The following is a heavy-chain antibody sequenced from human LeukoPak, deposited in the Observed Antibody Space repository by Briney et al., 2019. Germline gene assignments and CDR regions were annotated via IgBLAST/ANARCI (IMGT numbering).Heavy chain of an antibody. CDR3: ASTQTFDY. V-gene: IGHV3-7*05. J-gene: IGHJ4*02. Sequence: PGGSLRLSCAASGFTFSNYWMGWVRQAPGKGLEWVANIKQDGSEKYYADSVKGRFTISRDNAKSSLYLQLNSLRVEDTAVYHCASTQTFDYWGQGTLVTVPS. CDR2: IKQDGSEK. CDR1: GFTFSNYW.